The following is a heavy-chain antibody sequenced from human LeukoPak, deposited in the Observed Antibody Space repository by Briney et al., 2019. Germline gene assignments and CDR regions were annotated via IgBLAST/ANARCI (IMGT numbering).Heavy chain of an antibody. CDR2: ITGSGGST. Sequence: GGSLRLSCAASGFTFRSYDMSWVRQTPGKGLEWVSAITGSGGSTYYADSVKGRFTISRDNSKNTLYLQMNGLRAEDTAVYYCAKGHDSSGYPIPLNWGQGTLVTVST. J-gene: IGHJ4*02. D-gene: IGHD3-22*01. CDR1: GFTFRSYD. V-gene: IGHV3-23*01. CDR3: AKGHDSSGYPIPLN.